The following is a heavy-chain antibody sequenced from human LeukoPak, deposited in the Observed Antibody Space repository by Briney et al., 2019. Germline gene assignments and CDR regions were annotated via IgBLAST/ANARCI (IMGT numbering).Heavy chain of an antibody. Sequence: GGSLRLSCAASGFTFSTYWMSWVRQAPGKGLEWVANIKQDGSEKYYVDSVKGRFTISRDNAKNSLYLQMNSLRGEDTAVYYCARLVYGSGSFYNRWFDPWGQGTLVTVSS. CDR3: ARLVYGSGSFYNRWFDP. CDR2: IKQDGSEK. CDR1: GFTFSTYW. J-gene: IGHJ5*02. V-gene: IGHV3-7*01. D-gene: IGHD3-10*01.